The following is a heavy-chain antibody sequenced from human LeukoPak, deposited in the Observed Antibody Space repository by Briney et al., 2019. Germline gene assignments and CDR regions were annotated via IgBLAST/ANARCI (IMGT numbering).Heavy chain of an antibody. J-gene: IGHJ4*02. V-gene: IGHV3-30*02. Sequence: GGSLRLSCAASGFTFSSYGMHWVRQAPGKGLEWVAFIRYDGSYKYYANSVKGRFTISRDNSKNTLYLQMNSLRAEDTAVYYCARDPRSGGLREYFDYWGQGTLVTVSS. CDR2: IRYDGSYK. CDR1: GFTFSSYG. CDR3: ARDPRSGGLREYFDY. D-gene: IGHD5-12*01.